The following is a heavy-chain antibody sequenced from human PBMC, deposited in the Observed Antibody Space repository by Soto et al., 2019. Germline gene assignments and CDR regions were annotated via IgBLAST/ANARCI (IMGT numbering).Heavy chain of an antibody. CDR2: ISGSGGST. Sequence: EVQLLESGGGLVQPGGSLRLSCAASGFTFSSYAMSWVRQAPGKGLEWVSAISGSGGSTYYADSVKGRFTISRDNSKNTLYLQMNSLRAEDTAVYYCAKDQKGGVGYYDSSGPPPYWGQGTLVTVSS. CDR1: GFTFSSYA. V-gene: IGHV3-23*01. CDR3: AKDQKGGVGYYDSSGPPPY. J-gene: IGHJ4*02. D-gene: IGHD3-22*01.